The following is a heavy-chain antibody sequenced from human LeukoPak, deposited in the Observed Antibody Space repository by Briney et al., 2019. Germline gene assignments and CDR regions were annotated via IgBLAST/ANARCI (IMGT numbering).Heavy chain of an antibody. D-gene: IGHD5-12*01. CDR1: RFTFSTYE. CDR2: INTSGNTK. CDR3: ARIGRGYSGYTIDY. Sequence: GGSLRLSCEASRFTFSTYEMNWVRQAPGKGLEWISYINTSGNTKYYVDSVKGRFTISRHNAMNSLYLQMNSLRAEDTAVYYCARIGRGYSGYTIDYWGQGTLVTVSS. J-gene: IGHJ4*02. V-gene: IGHV3-48*03.